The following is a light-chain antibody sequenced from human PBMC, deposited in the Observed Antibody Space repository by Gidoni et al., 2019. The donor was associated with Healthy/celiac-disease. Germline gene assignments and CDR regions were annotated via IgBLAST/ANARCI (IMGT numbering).Light chain of an antibody. CDR1: SSDLGRYNY. Sequence: QSALTQPPSVSGSPGQSTTISCTGTSSDLGRYNYVSWYQQHPGKAPKPMIYEVSNRPSGVSNRFSGSKSGNTASLTISGLQAEDEADYYCSSYTSSSTPYVFGTGTKVTVL. V-gene: IGLV2-14*01. CDR3: SSYTSSSTPYV. CDR2: EVS. J-gene: IGLJ1*01.